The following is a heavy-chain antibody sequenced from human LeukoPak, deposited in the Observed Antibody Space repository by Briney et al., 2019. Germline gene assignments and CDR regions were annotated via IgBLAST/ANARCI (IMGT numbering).Heavy chain of an antibody. CDR2: ISSSGSIT. CDR1: GFIFSSYE. D-gene: IGHD4-11*01. V-gene: IGHV3-48*03. CDR3: AKAGAIYSNYLHAFDI. J-gene: IGHJ3*02. Sequence: QPGGSLRLSCPASGFIFSSYEMKWVRQAPGKGLEGVSYISSSGSITYYADSVKGRFTISRDNAKKSLYLQMNSLRAEDTAVYYCAKAGAIYSNYLHAFDIWGQGTMVTVSS.